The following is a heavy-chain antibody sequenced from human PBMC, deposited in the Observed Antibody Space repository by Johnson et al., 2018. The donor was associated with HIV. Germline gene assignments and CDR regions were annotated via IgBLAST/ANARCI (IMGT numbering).Heavy chain of an antibody. CDR1: GFTFTHFA. V-gene: IGHV3-30*02. Sequence: QVQLVEYGGGVVQPGRSLRLSCAASGFTFTHFAMDWVRQAPGKGLEWVAFIRYDGSNKYYADSVKGRFTISRDNSKNTLYLQMNSLRAEDTAVYYCAKDLAPYRTVVKSRDACDIWGQGTMVTVSS. CDR2: IRYDGSNK. CDR3: AKDLAPYRTVVKSRDACDI. D-gene: IGHD4-23*01. J-gene: IGHJ3*02.